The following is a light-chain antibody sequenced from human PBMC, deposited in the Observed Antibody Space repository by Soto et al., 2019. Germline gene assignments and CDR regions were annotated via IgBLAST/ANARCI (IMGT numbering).Light chain of an antibody. V-gene: IGLV2-14*01. CDR3: SSFSSITREV. Sequence: QSALTQPASVSGSPGQSITISCTGTSSDVGGDTYVSWYQQHPGKTPKLMIYEFSNRPSGVSHRFSGSKSGNTASLTISGLQTEAAADYYCSSFSSITREVFGGGTKLTVL. CDR2: EFS. CDR1: SSDVGGDTY. J-gene: IGLJ2*01.